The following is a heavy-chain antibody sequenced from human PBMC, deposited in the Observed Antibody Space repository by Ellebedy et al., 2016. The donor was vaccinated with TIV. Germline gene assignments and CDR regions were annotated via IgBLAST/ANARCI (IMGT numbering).Heavy chain of an antibody. CDR1: GFTFSSYW. CDR2: INSDGSSR. J-gene: IGHJ6*02. D-gene: IGHD3-3*01. CDR3: AMRFSAEYGMDV. Sequence: GGSLRLXCAASGFTFSSYWMHWVRQAPGKGLVWVSRINSDGSSRSYADSVKGRFTISRDNAKNTLYLQMNSLRAEDTAVYYCAMRFSAEYGMDVWGQGTTVTVSS. V-gene: IGHV3-74*01.